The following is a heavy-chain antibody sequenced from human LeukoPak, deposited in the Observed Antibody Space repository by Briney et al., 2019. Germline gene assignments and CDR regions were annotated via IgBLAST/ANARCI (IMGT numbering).Heavy chain of an antibody. CDR1: GGSISSYY. Sequence: SETLSLTCTVSGGSISSYYWNWIRQPPGKGLEWIGYIYHSGSTNYNPSLKNRVTISVDTSKNQFSLKLSSVTAADTAVYYCARGIVVVVAATVNWFDPWGQGTLVTVSS. CDR3: ARGIVVVVAATVNWFDP. J-gene: IGHJ5*02. CDR2: IYHSGST. V-gene: IGHV4-59*08. D-gene: IGHD2-15*01.